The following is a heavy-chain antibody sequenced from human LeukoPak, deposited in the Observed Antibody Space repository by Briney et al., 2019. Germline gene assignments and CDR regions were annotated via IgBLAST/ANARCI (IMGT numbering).Heavy chain of an antibody. CDR1: GYTFTSYG. V-gene: IGHV1-18*01. Sequence: RASVKVSCKASGYTFTSYGISWVRQAPGQGLEGMGWISAYNGNTNYAQKLQGRVTMTTDTSTSPAYMELRSLRSADTAVYYCASLTYYYGSGSYYNEGYYYYYGMDVWGQGTTVTVSS. D-gene: IGHD3-10*01. CDR2: ISAYNGNT. J-gene: IGHJ6*02. CDR3: ASLTYYYGSGSYYNEGYYYYYGMDV.